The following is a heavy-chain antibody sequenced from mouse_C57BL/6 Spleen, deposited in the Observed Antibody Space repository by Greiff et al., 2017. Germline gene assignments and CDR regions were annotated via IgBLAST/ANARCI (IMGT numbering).Heavy chain of an antibody. CDR2: ISYDGSN. J-gene: IGHJ1*03. D-gene: IGHD2-4*01. Sequence: EVQLVESGPGLVKPSQSLSLTCSVTGYSITSGYYWNWIRQFPGNKLEWMGYISYDGSNNYNPSLKNRISITRDTSKNQFFLKLNSVTTEDTATYYCARRNYDYDGGYFDVWGTGTTVTVSS. V-gene: IGHV3-6*01. CDR3: ARRNYDYDGGYFDV. CDR1: GYSITSGYY.